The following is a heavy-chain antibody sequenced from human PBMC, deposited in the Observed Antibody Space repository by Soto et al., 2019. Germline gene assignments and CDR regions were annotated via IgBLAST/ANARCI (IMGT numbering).Heavy chain of an antibody. CDR2: IYWDDDQ. Sequence: QITLKESGPPLVRPAQTLTLTCAFSGFSLTTTSMGVAWIRQPPGKALEWLALIYWDDDQRYNPSLKDRRTISKDTSRSRVVLTISNMNPEDTGTYFCAHAGDYDLLSFDHWGPGTLVTVSS. CDR1: GFSLTTTSMG. CDR3: AHAGDYDLLSFDH. V-gene: IGHV2-5*02. J-gene: IGHJ4*02. D-gene: IGHD4-17*01.